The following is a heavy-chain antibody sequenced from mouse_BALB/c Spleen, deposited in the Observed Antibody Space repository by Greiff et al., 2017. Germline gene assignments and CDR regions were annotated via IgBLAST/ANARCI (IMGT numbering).Heavy chain of an antibody. CDR2: IYPGDGDT. D-gene: IGHD1-1*01. Sequence: VQLQQSGAELVRPGSSVKISCKASGYAISSYWMNWVKQRPGQGLEWIGQIYPGDGDTNYNGKFKGKATLTADKSSSTAYMQLSSLTSEDSAVYFCARESAYYYGSSSWFAYWGQGTLVTVSA. CDR1: GYAISSYW. CDR3: ARESAYYYGSSSWFAY. J-gene: IGHJ3*01. V-gene: IGHV1-80*01.